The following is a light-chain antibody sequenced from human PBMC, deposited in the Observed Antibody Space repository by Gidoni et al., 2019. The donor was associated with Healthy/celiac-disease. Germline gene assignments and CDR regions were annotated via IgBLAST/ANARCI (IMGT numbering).Light chain of an antibody. J-gene: IGKJ1*01. CDR1: QSVSSSY. CDR2: GAS. Sequence: EIVLTQSPGTLSLSPGERATLSCRASQSVSSSYLAWYQQKPGQAPRLLIYGASSRATGIPDRFSGIGSGTDFTLTISRLEPEDFAVYYCQHYRTFGQGTKVEIK. V-gene: IGKV3-20*01. CDR3: QHYRT.